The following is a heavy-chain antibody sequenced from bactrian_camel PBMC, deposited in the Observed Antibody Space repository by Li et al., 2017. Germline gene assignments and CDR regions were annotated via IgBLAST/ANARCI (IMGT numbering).Heavy chain of an antibody. J-gene: IGHJ4*01. CDR1: GYYEGLHC. D-gene: IGHD2*01. CDR3: AADSVNLQLARHYKY. V-gene: IGHV3S63*01. CDR2: IDTSGHRT. Sequence: HVQLVESGGGSVQAGGSLRLSCVASGYYEGLHCMAWFRQGLGNKREGVAMIDTSGHRTYYADSVNGRFTVSQDNAKNTVHLQMNILEPEDTAMYFCAADSVNLQLARHYKYWGQGTQVTV.